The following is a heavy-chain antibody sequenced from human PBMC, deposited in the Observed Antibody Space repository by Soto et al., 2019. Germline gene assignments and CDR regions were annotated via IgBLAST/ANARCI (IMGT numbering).Heavy chain of an antibody. CDR1: GFTFSSYA. CDR3: AKVEAAAGTESYYYYYYGMDV. J-gene: IGHJ6*02. D-gene: IGHD6-13*01. CDR2: ISGSGGST. Sequence: GSLRLSCAASGFTFSSYAMSWVRQAPGKGLEWVSAISGSGGSTYYADSVKGRFTISRDNSKNTLYLQMNSLRAEDTAVYYCAKVEAAAGTESYYYYYYGMDVWGQGTTVTVSS. V-gene: IGHV3-23*01.